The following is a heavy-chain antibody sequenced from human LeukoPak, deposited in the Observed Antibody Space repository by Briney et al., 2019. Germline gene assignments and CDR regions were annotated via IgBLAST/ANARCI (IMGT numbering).Heavy chain of an antibody. CDR2: INPNSGGT. CDR3: ARRIYSNYVFGY. J-gene: IGHJ4*02. V-gene: IGHV1-2*02. Sequence: ASVKVSCKASGYTFTGYYMHWVRQAPGQGLEWMGWINPNSGGTNYAQKFQGRVTMTRDTSISTAYMELSRLRSDDTAVYYCARRIYSNYVFGYWGQGTLVTVSS. D-gene: IGHD4-11*01. CDR1: GYTFTGYY.